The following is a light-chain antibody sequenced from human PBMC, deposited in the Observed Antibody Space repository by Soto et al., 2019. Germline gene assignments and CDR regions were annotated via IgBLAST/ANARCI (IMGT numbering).Light chain of an antibody. Sequence: DIQVTQSPSSLSASVGDRVTITCRASQSISTYLNWYQQKLGKAPKLLIYAASSVQSGVPSKLSGSGSGTEFTLTISSLQPEDFATYYCQQSHNTTYIFGQGTKLEIK. CDR1: QSISTY. J-gene: IGKJ2*01. CDR2: AAS. V-gene: IGKV1-39*01. CDR3: QQSHNTTYI.